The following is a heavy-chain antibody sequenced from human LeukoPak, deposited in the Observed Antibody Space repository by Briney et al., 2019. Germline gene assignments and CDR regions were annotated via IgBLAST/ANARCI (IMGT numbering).Heavy chain of an antibody. CDR1: GGTFSSYA. Sequence: GASVKVSCKASGGTFSSYAISWVRQAPGQGLEWMGRIIPILGIANYAQKFQGRVTITADKSTSTAYMELSSLRSEDTAVYYCARDVVPAAIGWFDPWGQGTLVTASS. V-gene: IGHV1-69*04. CDR3: ARDVVPAAIGWFDP. D-gene: IGHD2-2*02. CDR2: IIPILGIA. J-gene: IGHJ5*02.